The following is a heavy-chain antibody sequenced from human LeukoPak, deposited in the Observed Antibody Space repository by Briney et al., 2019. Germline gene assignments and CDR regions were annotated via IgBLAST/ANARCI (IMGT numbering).Heavy chain of an antibody. J-gene: IGHJ4*02. Sequence: PGGSLRLSCAASGFTFSSYGMHWVRQAPGKGLEWVAVISYDGSNKYYADSVKGRFTISRDNSKNTLYLQMNSLRAEDTAVYYWAKARLRGHSSGPYYWGQGTLVTVSS. CDR2: ISYDGSNK. V-gene: IGHV3-30*18. CDR1: GFTFSSYG. D-gene: IGHD6-19*01. CDR3: AKARLRGHSSGPYY.